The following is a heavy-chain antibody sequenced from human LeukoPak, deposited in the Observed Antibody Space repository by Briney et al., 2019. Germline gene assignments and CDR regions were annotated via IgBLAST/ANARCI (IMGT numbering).Heavy chain of an antibody. CDR2: ISAYNGNT. CDR3: ARDYDFWSGYYILDY. Sequence: ASVKVSCKASGYTFTSYGISWVRQAPGQGLEWMGWISAYNGNTNYAQKLQGRVTMTTDTSTSTAYMELSRLRSDDTAVYYCARDYDFWSGYYILDYWGQGTLVTVSS. CDR1: GYTFTSYG. J-gene: IGHJ4*02. D-gene: IGHD3-3*01. V-gene: IGHV1-18*01.